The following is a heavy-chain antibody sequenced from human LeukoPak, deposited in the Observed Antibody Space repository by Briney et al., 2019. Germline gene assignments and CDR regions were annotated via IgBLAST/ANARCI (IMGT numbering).Heavy chain of an antibody. CDR2: ISYDGSNK. CDR3: ARGYGSGYDWYYYGMDV. D-gene: IGHD5-12*01. CDR1: GFTFSSYA. Sequence: GGSLRLSCAVSGFTFSSYAMHWVRQAPGKGLEWVAVISYDGSNKYYADSVKGRFTISRDNSKNTLYLQMNSLRAEDTAVYYCARGYGSGYDWYYYGMDVWGQGTTVTVSS. V-gene: IGHV3-30*04. J-gene: IGHJ6*02.